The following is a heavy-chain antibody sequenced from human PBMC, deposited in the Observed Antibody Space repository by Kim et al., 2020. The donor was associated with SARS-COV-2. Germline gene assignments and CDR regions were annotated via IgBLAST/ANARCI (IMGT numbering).Heavy chain of an antibody. Sequence: SGITNSNPSLKSRVTISVDASKNQFSLKLSSVTAADTAVYYCARDRAFGYWGQGTLVTVSS. CDR3: ARDRAFGY. J-gene: IGHJ4*02. CDR2: SGIT. V-gene: IGHV4-59*01.